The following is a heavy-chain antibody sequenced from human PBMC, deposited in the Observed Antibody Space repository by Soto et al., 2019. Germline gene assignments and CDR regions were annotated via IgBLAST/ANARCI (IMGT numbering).Heavy chain of an antibody. CDR3: AKDTTSWPTGVAF. CDR2: ISGSGATT. D-gene: IGHD2-2*01. V-gene: IGHV3-23*01. Sequence: EVQLLESGGGLVQPGGSLRLSCSGSGFTFSNYAMTWVRQAPGKGLEWVSSISGSGATTFSADSVQGRFSVSRDNSKNTLYLQMNSRRADDTAVYYCAKDTTSWPTGVAFWGQGTLVAVSS. J-gene: IGHJ4*02. CDR1: GFTFSNYA.